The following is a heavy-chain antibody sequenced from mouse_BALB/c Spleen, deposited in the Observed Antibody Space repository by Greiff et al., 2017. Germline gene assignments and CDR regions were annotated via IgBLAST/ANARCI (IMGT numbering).Heavy chain of an antibody. J-gene: IGHJ2*01. CDR2: ISSGGSYT. Sequence: EVKLVESGGGLVKPGGSLKLSCAASGFTFSSYTMSWVRQTPEKRLEWVATISSGGSYTYYPDSVKGRFTISRDNAKNTLYLQMSSLKSEDTAMYYCTRVYGNYPYYFDYWGQGTTLTVSS. D-gene: IGHD2-1*01. CDR3: TRVYGNYPYYFDY. CDR1: GFTFSSYT. V-gene: IGHV5-6-4*01.